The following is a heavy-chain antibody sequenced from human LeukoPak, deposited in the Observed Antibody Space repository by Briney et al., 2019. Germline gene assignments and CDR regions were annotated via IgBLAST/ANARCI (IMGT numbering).Heavy chain of an antibody. CDR2: ISGSGSST. J-gene: IGHJ4*02. D-gene: IGHD2-2*01. CDR1: XXXFSXHA. Sequence: PGGXXXLSXXXSXXXFSXHAMXWVRQAPGKGLEWVSGISGSGSSTYYADSVKGRFTISRDNSENTLYLQLNSLRAEDTAVYYCAKAHLGGYEASDFDYWGQXTL. CDR3: AKAHLGGYEASDFDY. V-gene: IGHV3-23*01.